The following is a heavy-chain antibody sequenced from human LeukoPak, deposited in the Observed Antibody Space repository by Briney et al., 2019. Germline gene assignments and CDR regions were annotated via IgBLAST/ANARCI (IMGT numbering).Heavy chain of an antibody. Sequence: ASVKVSCKASGYTFTSYYMHWVRQAPGQGLEWMGIINPSGGSTSYAQKFQGRVTMTRDTSTSTVYMELSSLRSEDTAVYYCARSGDCYDSSGYSLYYFDYWGQGTLVTXSS. D-gene: IGHD3-22*01. CDR3: ARSGDCYDSSGYSLYYFDY. CDR2: INPSGGST. CDR1: GYTFTSYY. J-gene: IGHJ4*02. V-gene: IGHV1-46*01.